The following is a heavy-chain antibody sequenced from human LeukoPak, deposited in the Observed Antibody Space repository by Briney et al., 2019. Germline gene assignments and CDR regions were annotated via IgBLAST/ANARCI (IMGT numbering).Heavy chain of an antibody. D-gene: IGHD7-27*01. J-gene: IGHJ4*02. CDR3: ARVNLNWGHSGYFDY. CDR1: GGSFSGYH. V-gene: IGHV4-34*01. Sequence: SETLSLTCAVYGGSFSGYHWSWIRQPPGKGLEWIGEINHSGSTNYNPSVKTRVTISVDTSKNQFSPKLNSVTAADTAVYYCARVNLNWGHSGYFDYWGQGTLVTVSS. CDR2: INHSGST.